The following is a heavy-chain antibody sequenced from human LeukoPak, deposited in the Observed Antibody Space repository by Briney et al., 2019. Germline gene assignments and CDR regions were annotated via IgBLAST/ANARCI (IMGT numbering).Heavy chain of an antibody. J-gene: IGHJ4*02. Sequence: GGSLRLSCAVSGITLSNYGMSWVRQAPGKGLEWVSSISSSSSYIYYADSVKGRFTISRDNAKNSLYLQMNSLRAEDTAVYYCARGKLRYFDWLVFDYWGQGTLVTVSS. V-gene: IGHV3-21*01. CDR1: GITLSNYG. CDR2: ISSSSSYI. D-gene: IGHD3-9*01. CDR3: ARGKLRYFDWLVFDY.